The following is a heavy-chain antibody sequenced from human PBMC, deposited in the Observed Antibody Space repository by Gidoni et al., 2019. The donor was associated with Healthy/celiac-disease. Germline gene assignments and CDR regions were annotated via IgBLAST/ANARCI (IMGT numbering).Heavy chain of an antibody. CDR2: ISYDGSNK. CDR1: GGTVGSKG. Sequence: QVQLVESGGGVVKTGRSLRPPWAASGGTVGSKGRHWVRRAPGKGLEWVAVISYDGSNKYYADSVKGRFTISRDNSKHTLYLQMNSLRAEDTAVYYCAKARYYGSRRPTTYYFDYWGQGTLVTVSS. D-gene: IGHD3-10*01. CDR3: AKARYYGSRRPTTYYFDY. J-gene: IGHJ4*02. V-gene: IGHV3-30*18.